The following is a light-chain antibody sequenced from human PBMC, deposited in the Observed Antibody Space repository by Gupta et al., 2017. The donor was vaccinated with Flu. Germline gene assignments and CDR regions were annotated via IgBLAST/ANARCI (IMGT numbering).Light chain of an antibody. V-gene: IGLV2-8*01. CDR2: EVT. CDR3: SSYTGSNNLVV. Sequence: QSALTQPPSASGPPGQSVTISCTGTSSDVGGYNYVSWYQQHPAKAPKLMIYEVTKRPSGVPDRFSGSKSGNTASLTVSGLQAEDEADYYCSSYTGSNNLVVFGGGTKLTVL. J-gene: IGLJ3*02. CDR1: SSDVGGYNY.